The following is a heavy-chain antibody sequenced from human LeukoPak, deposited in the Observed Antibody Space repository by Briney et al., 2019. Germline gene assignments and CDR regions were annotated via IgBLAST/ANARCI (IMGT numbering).Heavy chain of an antibody. D-gene: IGHD5-12*01. CDR2: IYYSGST. CDR1: GGSISSSSYY. CDR3: ARDPGYSGQLDY. Sequence: KPSETLSLTCTVSGGSISSSSYYWGWIRQPPGKVLEWIGSIYYSGSTYYTPSLKSRVTMSVDTSKNQFSLKLTSVTAADTAVYYCARDPGYSGQLDYWGQGTLVTVSS. J-gene: IGHJ4*02. V-gene: IGHV4-39*07.